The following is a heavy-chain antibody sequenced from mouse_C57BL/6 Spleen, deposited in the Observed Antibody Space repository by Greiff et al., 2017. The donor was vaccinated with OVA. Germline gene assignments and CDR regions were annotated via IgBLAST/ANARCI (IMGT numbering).Heavy chain of an antibody. Sequence: LQESGAELVKPGASVKISCKASGYAFSSYWMNWVKQRPGKGLEWIGQIYPGDGDTNYNGKFKGKATLTADKSSSTAYMQLSSLTSEDSAVYFCARWRLLRLFDYWGQGTTLTVSS. CDR1: GYAFSSYW. CDR3: ARWRLLRLFDY. D-gene: IGHD1-2*01. CDR2: IYPGDGDT. J-gene: IGHJ2*01. V-gene: IGHV1-80*01.